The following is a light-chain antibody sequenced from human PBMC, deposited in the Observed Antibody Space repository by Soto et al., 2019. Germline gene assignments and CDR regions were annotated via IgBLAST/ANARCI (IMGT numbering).Light chain of an antibody. V-gene: IGKV3-11*01. J-gene: IGKJ5*01. CDR2: DAS. CDR3: QQRSNWPPIT. Sequence: IVLTQSPATLSLSPGERATLSCRASQSVKTFLVWYQRRPGQAPRLLIYDASHRAAGIPARFSGSGFGTDFTLTISSLEPEDAAVYYCQQRSNWPPITFGQGTRLEI. CDR1: QSVKTF.